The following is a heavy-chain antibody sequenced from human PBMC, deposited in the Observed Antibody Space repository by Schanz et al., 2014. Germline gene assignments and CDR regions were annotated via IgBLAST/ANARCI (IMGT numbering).Heavy chain of an antibody. CDR3: AKDGPGGSGSYSADGGMDV. Sequence: VQLVESGGGVVQPGRSLRLSCAASGFTFSTHAMSWVRQAPGKGLEWVSSINTGGDSTYYADSVKGRFTISRDNSKNTLYLQMNSLRAEDTAVYYCAKDGPGGSGSYSADGGMDVWGQGTTVTVSS. D-gene: IGHD3-10*01. CDR1: GFTFSTHA. CDR2: INTGGDST. J-gene: IGHJ6*02. V-gene: IGHV3-23*04.